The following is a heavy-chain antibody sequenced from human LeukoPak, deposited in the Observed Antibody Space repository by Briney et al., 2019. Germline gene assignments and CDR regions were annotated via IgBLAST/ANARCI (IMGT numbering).Heavy chain of an antibody. J-gene: IGHJ5*02. D-gene: IGHD3-22*01. Sequence: SETLSLTCTVSGGFISSYYWSWIRQPPGKGLEWIGYIYYSGSTNYNPSLKSRVTISVDTSKNQFSLKLSSVTAADTAVYYCARARGYYDSSGYYPNWFDPWGQGTLVTVSS. CDR2: IYYSGST. V-gene: IGHV4-59*01. CDR1: GGFISSYY. CDR3: ARARGYYDSSGYYPNWFDP.